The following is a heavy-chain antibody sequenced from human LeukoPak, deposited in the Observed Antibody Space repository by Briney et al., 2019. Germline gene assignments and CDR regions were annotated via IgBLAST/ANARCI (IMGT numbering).Heavy chain of an antibody. V-gene: IGHV1-8*01. CDR1: GYTFTSYD. CDR2: MNPNSGNT. D-gene: IGHD3-10*01. J-gene: IGHJ6*03. Sequence: ASVKVSCKASGYTFTSYDINWVRQATGQGLEWMGWMNPNSGNTGYAQKFQGRVTMTRNTSISTAYMELSSLRSEDTAVYYCARLRIRGVIHYYYYMDVWGKGTTVTISS. CDR3: ARLRIRGVIHYYYYMDV.